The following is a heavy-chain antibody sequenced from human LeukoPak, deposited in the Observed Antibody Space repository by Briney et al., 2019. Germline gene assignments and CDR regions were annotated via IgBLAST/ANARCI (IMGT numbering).Heavy chain of an antibody. CDR2: IYHSGST. CDR1: GGAISSGTNS. CDR3: ARDTFGGIAAT. V-gene: IGHV4-30-2*01. J-gene: IGHJ5*02. D-gene: IGHD6-13*01. Sequence: SETLSLTCGVSGGAISSGTNSWSWIRKPPGKGLEWIGYIYHSGSTHYNPSLKSRVTMSVDTSKNQFSLKLSSVTAADTAVYYCARDTFGGIAATWGQGTLVTVSS.